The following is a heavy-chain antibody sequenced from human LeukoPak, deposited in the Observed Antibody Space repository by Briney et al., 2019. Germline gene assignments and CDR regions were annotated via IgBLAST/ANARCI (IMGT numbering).Heavy chain of an antibody. CDR3: AREGGYSSSWPDY. D-gene: IGHD6-13*01. CDR2: ISSSGSTI. J-gene: IGHJ4*02. CDR1: GFTFSNHG. V-gene: IGHV3-48*04. Sequence: GGSLRLSCAASGFTFSNHGMHWVRQAPGKGLEWVSYISSSGSTIYYADSVKGRFTISRDNAKNSLYLQMNSLRAEDTAVYYCAREGGYSSSWPDYWGQGTLVTVSS.